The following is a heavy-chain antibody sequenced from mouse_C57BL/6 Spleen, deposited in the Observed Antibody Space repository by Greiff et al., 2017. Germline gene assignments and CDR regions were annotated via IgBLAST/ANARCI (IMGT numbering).Heavy chain of an antibody. CDR2: IHPNSGST. CDR1: GYTFTSYW. CDR3: ARSEGSKDY. J-gene: IGHJ2*01. V-gene: IGHV1-64*01. Sequence: QVQLKQPGAELVKPGASVKLSCKASGYTFTSYWMHWVKQRPGQGLEWIGMIHPNSGSTNYNEKFKSKATLTVDKSPSTAYMQLSSLTSEDSAVYYCARSEGSKDYWGQGTTLTVSS. D-gene: IGHD1-1*01.